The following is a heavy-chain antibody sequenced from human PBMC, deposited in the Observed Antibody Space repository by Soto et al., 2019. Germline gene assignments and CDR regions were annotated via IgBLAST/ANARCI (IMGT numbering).Heavy chain of an antibody. J-gene: IGHJ3*02. D-gene: IGHD1-20*01. CDR2: INAGNGNT. V-gene: IGHV1-3*01. CDR3: ARAYNWKGGAFDI. CDR1: GYTFTSYA. Sequence: GASVKVSCKASGYTFTSYAIHWVRQAPGQRLEWMGWINAGNGNTKYSQKFQGRVTITRDTSASTAYMELSSLRSEDTAVYYCARAYNWKGGAFDIWGQGTMVTVSS.